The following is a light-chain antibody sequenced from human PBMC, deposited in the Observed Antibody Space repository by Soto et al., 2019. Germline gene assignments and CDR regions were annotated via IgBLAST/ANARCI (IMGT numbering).Light chain of an antibody. CDR3: SSHANSNTKV. CDR2: EVG. V-gene: IGLV2-14*01. Sequence: QSALTQPASVSGSPGQSMTISCTGTSSDGGGFNSVCWYKQHPGSAPKLMIYEVGDRPSGGSNRFSGSQSGNTASLTISGLQAEVAADYYCSSHANSNTKVFATGTK. CDR1: SSDGGGFNS. J-gene: IGLJ1*01.